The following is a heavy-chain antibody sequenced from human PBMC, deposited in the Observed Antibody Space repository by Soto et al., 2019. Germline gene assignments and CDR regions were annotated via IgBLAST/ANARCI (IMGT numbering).Heavy chain of an antibody. CDR1: GGSLSGYY. CDR3: VGDVYSSNWTGRWLDL. J-gene: IGHJ5*02. D-gene: IGHD6-13*01. Sequence: PSETLSLTCTVSGGSLSGYYWTWLRQPAGKGLEWIGYIYHNGGTSYNPSLKSRVSISLDRSRNQFSLKLTSVTARDTAMYYCVGDVYSSNWTGRWLDLCGRGPRATVS. CDR2: IYHNGGT. V-gene: IGHV4-59*01.